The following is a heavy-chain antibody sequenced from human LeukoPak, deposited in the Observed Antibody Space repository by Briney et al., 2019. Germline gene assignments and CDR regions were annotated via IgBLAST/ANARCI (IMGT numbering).Heavy chain of an antibody. J-gene: IGHJ5*02. CDR2: ISGETNNT. D-gene: IGHD3-10*01. CDR1: GFIFSNYA. V-gene: IGHV3-23*01. Sequence: GGSLRLSCAASGFIFSNYAMTWVRQGPGKGLEWVSSISGETNNTYYSDSVKGRFTVSRDNSKNTVFLQMNDLTIEDTAIYYCAKRYSDGGFDPWGQGTLVTVSS. CDR3: AKRYSDGGFDP.